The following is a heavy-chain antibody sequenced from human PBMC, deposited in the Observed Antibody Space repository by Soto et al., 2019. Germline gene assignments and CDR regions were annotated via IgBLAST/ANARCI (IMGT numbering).Heavy chain of an antibody. D-gene: IGHD3-3*01. V-gene: IGHV4-39*01. CDR2: IYYSGST. CDR3: VLRFLEWLSNPSDY. CDR1: GGSINSSSYY. Sequence: PSETLSLTCTVSGGSINSSSYYWGWIRQPPGKGLEWIGSIYYSGSTYYNPSLKSRVTISVDTSKNQFSLKLSSVTAADTAVYYCVLRFLEWLSNPSDYWGQGTLVTVSS. J-gene: IGHJ4*02.